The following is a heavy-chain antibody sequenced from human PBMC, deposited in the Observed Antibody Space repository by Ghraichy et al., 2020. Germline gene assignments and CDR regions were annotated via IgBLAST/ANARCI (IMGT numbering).Heavy chain of an antibody. J-gene: IGHJ3*02. CDR3: ARLIGTVTTGTDAFDI. V-gene: IGHV4-34*01. Sequence: SETLSLTCAVYGGSFSGYYWSWIRQPPGKGLEWIGEINHSGSTNYNPSLKSRVTISVDTSKNQFSLKLSSVTAADTAVYYCARLIGTVTTGTDAFDIWGQGTMVTVSS. D-gene: IGHD4-17*01. CDR2: INHSGST. CDR1: GGSFSGYY.